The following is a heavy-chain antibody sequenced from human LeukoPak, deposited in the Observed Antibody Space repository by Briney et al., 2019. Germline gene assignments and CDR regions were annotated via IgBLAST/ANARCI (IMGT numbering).Heavy chain of an antibody. CDR2: IKPDSGDT. Sequence: ASVKVSCKTSGFTFTGYYIHWVRQAPGQGLEWMGLIKPDSGDTNYARKFQGRVTMTRDTSITTAYMELNRLTSGDTAVYYCVRDRPHNWFDPWGQGTLVTVSS. CDR1: GFTFTGYY. V-gene: IGHV1-2*02. J-gene: IGHJ5*02. CDR3: VRDRPHNWFDP.